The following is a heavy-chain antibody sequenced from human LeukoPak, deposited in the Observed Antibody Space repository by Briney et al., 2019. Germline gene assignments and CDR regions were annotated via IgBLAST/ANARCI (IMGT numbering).Heavy chain of an antibody. V-gene: IGHV3-15*01. Sequence: GGSLRLSCAASGFTFSNAWMSWVRQAPGKGLEWVGRIKSKTVGGTTDYAAPVKGRFTISRDDSKNTLYLQMNSLKTEDTAVYYCTTDLMSPEVYWGQGTLVTVSS. CDR3: TTDLMSPEVY. D-gene: IGHD3-10*02. CDR2: IKSKTVGGTT. CDR1: GFTFSNAW. J-gene: IGHJ4*02.